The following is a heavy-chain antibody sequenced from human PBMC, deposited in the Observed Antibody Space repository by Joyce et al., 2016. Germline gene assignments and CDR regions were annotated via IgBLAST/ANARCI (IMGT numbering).Heavy chain of an antibody. CDR2: MSYDGKND. CDR1: GFTFSNYA. Sequence: QVQLVESGGGVVQPGKSLRLSCAASGFTFSNYAMHWVRQAPGKGLAWLAVMSYDGKNDYSADSGKGRFTFSRDNSKRTLYLQMNSLRAEDTALYYCARGPPINLWFSPRAFDVWGQGTMVTVSS. D-gene: IGHD5-18*01. J-gene: IGHJ3*01. V-gene: IGHV3-30*04. CDR3: ARGPPINLWFSPRAFDV.